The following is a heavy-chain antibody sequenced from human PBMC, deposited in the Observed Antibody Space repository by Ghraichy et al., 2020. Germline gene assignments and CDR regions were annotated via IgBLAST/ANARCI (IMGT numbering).Heavy chain of an antibody. D-gene: IGHD6-13*01. CDR3: ARDSSSYYFDY. J-gene: IGHJ4*02. V-gene: IGHV4-61*01. CDR2: IYYSGST. Sequence: SQTLSLTCTVSGGSVSSGSYYWSWIRQPPGKGLEWIGYIYYSGSTNYNPSLKSRVTISVDKSKNQFSLRLTSVTAVDTAVYYCARDSSSYYFDYWGQGTLVTVSS. CDR1: GGSVSSGSYY.